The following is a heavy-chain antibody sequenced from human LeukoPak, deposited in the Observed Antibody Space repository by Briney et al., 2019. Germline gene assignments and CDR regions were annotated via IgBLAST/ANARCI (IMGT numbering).Heavy chain of an antibody. V-gene: IGHV4-39*07. CDR1: GGSVSSGSYY. D-gene: IGHD2-2*01. J-gene: IGHJ6*02. CDR3: ARGLGGYCSSTSCYFLFGYYYYGMDV. Sequence: SETLSLTCTVSGGSVSSGSYYWSWIRQPPGKGLEWIGEINHSGSTNYNPSLKSRVTISVDTSKNQFSLKLSSVTAADTAVYYCARGLGGYCSSTSCYFLFGYYYYGMDVWGQGTTVTVSS. CDR2: INHSGST.